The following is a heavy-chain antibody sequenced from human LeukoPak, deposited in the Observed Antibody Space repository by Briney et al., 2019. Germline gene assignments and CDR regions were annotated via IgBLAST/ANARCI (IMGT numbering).Heavy chain of an antibody. CDR1: GYTFTSYA. Sequence: ASVKVSCKASGYTFTSYAINWVRQAPGQGLEWMGVKFSHDGSTSNTQKFQGRITMTRDTSTSTVYMELSSLRSEDTAVYYCARDSGNFHYDMDVWGQGTTVIVSS. D-gene: IGHD3-10*01. V-gene: IGHV1-46*01. J-gene: IGHJ6*02. CDR3: ARDSGNFHYDMDV. CDR2: KFSHDGST.